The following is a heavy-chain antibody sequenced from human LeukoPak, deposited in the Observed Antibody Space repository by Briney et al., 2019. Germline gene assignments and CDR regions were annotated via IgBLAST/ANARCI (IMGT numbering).Heavy chain of an antibody. CDR2: INTDGTVT. V-gene: IGHV3-74*01. Sequence: PGGSLRLSCAASGCTFSKYWMLWVRQAPGKGLESVSRINTDGTVTTYADSVKGRFTVSRDHADNTMFLQMNSVRDEDTAVYYCATKQWLAPPPDSWGQGTPVTVSS. CDR1: GCTFSKYW. J-gene: IGHJ4*02. D-gene: IGHD6-19*01. CDR3: ATKQWLAPPPDS.